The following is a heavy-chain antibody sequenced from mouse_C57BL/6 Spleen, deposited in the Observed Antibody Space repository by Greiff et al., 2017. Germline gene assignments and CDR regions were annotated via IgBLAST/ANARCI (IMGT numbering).Heavy chain of an antibody. Sequence: QVQLQQPGAELVRPGSSVKLSCKASGYTFTSYWMHWVKQRPIQGLEWIGNIDPSDSETHYNQKFKDKATLTVDKSSSTAYMRLSSLTSEDYAVYNCERTGCGYDGNWLAYWGQGTLVTVSA. V-gene: IGHV1-52*01. D-gene: IGHD2-2*01. J-gene: IGHJ3*01. CDR2: IDPSDSET. CDR3: ERTGCGYDGNWLAY. CDR1: GYTFTSYW.